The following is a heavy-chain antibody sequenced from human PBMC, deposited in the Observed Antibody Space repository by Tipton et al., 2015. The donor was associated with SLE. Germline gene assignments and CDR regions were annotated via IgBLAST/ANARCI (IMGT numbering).Heavy chain of an antibody. CDR1: GFTFNKYV. J-gene: IGHJ3*02. Sequence: LRLSCAVSGFTFNKYVMTWVRQAPGEGLEWVSSISGSGSTTYYTDSVKGRFTISRDNAKNTLYLQMNSLRAEDTAVYYCARGVGIAVAGSLDIWGQGTMVTVSS. V-gene: IGHV3-23*01. CDR3: ARGVGIAVAGSLDI. CDR2: ISGSGSTT. D-gene: IGHD6-19*01.